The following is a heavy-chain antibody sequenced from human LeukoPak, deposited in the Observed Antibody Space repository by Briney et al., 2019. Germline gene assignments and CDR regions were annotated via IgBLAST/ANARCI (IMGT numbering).Heavy chain of an antibody. CDR1: GFIFSSSG. D-gene: IGHD5-12*01. CDR3: ARGGGYGQDFDY. CDR2: IWYDGSNK. J-gene: IGHJ4*02. Sequence: QPGGSLRLSCAASGFIFSSSGMHWVRQTPGKGLEWVGIIWYDGSNKYYADSVKGRFTISRDNSKNTLYLQMNSLRAEDTAVYYCARGGGYGQDFDYWGQGTLVTVSS. V-gene: IGHV3-33*01.